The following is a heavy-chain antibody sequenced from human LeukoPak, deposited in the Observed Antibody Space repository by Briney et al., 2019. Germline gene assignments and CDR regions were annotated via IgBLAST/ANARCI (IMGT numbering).Heavy chain of an antibody. CDR1: GYTFTGYY. Sequence: ASVKASCKASGYTFTGYYMHWVRQAPGQGLEWMGWITPNSGGTNYAQKFQGRVTMTRDTSISTAYMELSRLRSDDTAVYYCASSGEYCSSTSCSYYYYYGMDVWGQGTTVTVSS. V-gene: IGHV1-2*02. CDR2: ITPNSGGT. CDR3: ASSGEYCSSTSCSYYYYYGMDV. D-gene: IGHD2-2*01. J-gene: IGHJ6*02.